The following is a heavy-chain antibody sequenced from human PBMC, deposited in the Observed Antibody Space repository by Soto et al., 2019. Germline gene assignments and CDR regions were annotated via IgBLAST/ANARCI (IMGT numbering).Heavy chain of an antibody. Sequence: PSETLSLRCTVSGDTISSGAYYWSWIRQHPGKGLEWIGYISYSGSTDYNPSLKSRVTISVDTPKNRLSLELSSVTAADTAVYYCARHPSGSYGQIDSWGQGTLVTVSS. CDR1: GDTISSGAYY. D-gene: IGHD1-26*01. V-gene: IGHV4-30-4*08. J-gene: IGHJ4*02. CDR3: ARHPSGSYGQIDS. CDR2: ISYSGST.